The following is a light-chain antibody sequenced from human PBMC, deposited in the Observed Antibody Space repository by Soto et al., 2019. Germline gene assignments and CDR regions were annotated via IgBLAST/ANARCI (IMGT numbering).Light chain of an antibody. V-gene: IGKV3-15*01. J-gene: IGKJ3*01. CDR3: QQYNKWPL. Sequence: EIVMTQSPVTLSVAPGERATISCRASQSVRRNLAWYQQKPGQAPRLLIYDASTRATGIPARFSGSGSGTEFTLTISSLQSEDFAVYYCQQYNKWPLFGPGTKVDI. CDR1: QSVRRN. CDR2: DAS.